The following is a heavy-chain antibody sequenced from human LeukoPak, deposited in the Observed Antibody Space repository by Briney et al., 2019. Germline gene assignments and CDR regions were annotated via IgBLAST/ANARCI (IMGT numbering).Heavy chain of an antibody. Sequence: SETLSLTCAVYGGSFSGYYWSWIRQPPGKGLEWIGEINHSGSTNYNPSLKSRVTISVDTSKNQFSLKLSSVTAADTAVYYCARGSRGVTSGPEYYFDYWGQGTLVTVSS. CDR2: INHSGST. CDR1: GGSFSGYY. D-gene: IGHD4-11*01. CDR3: ARGSRGVTSGPEYYFDY. V-gene: IGHV4-34*01. J-gene: IGHJ4*02.